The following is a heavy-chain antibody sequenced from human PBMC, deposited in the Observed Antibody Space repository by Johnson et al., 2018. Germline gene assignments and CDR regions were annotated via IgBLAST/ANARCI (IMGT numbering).Heavy chain of an antibody. D-gene: IGHD4-17*01. V-gene: IGHV3-30-3*01. CDR3: ARGTSRAGATTGDAFDI. CDR2: ITYDGSNK. Sequence: VQLLETGGGVVQPGGSLRLSCAASGFTLSNYAMHWVRQAPGKGLEWVAAITYDGSNKYYADSVKGRFTISRDNSKNTLYLQLNSLRSEDTALYYWARGTSRAGATTGDAFDIWGQGTMVTASS. J-gene: IGHJ3*02. CDR1: GFTLSNYA.